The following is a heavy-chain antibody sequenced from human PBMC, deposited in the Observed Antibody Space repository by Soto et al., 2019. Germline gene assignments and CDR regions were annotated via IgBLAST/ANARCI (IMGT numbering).Heavy chain of an antibody. D-gene: IGHD3-3*01. Sequence: PGGSLRLSCAASGFTFSSYAMSWVRQPPGKGLEWVSLISWDGSNRYYADSVQGRFTISRDNSKYSLYLEMNSLRPEDTALYYCAKDISRGPTKNYDFWSGPDYWGQGTLVTVSS. CDR2: ISWDGSNR. CDR3: AKDISRGPTKNYDFWSGPDY. V-gene: IGHV3-43D*04. J-gene: IGHJ4*02. CDR1: GFTFSSYA.